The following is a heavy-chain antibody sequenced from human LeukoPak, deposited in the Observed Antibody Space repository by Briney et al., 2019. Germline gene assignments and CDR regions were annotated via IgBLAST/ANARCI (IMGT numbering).Heavy chain of an antibody. CDR3: ARARYSDY. V-gene: IGHV3-7*01. Sequence: GGSLRLSCTASGFTFSSYWMNWVRQAPGKGLEWVANIKQDGSEKYYVDSVKGRFTISRDNAKKSPYLQMNSLRAEDTAVYYCARARYSDYWGQGTLVTVSS. CDR1: GFTFSSYW. J-gene: IGHJ4*02. D-gene: IGHD3-9*01. CDR2: IKQDGSEK.